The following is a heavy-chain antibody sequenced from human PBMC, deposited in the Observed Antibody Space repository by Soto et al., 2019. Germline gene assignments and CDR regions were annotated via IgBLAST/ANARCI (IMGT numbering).Heavy chain of an antibody. Sequence: SETLSLTCTVSGGSISSGGYYWSWIRQHPGNGLEWIGYIYYSGSTYYNPSLKSRVTISVDTSKNQFSLKLSSVTAADTAVYYCARDRIAAAGTRYYGMDVWGQGTTVTV. CDR2: IYYSGST. CDR3: ARDRIAAAGTRYYGMDV. V-gene: IGHV4-31*03. J-gene: IGHJ6*02. D-gene: IGHD6-13*01. CDR1: GGSISSGGYY.